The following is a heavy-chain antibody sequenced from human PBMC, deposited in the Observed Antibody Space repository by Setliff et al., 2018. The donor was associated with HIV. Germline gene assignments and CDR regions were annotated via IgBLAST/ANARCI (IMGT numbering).Heavy chain of an antibody. V-gene: IGHV4-59*02. CDR1: GDSVSDYY. CDR2: IYYSGST. D-gene: IGHD4-4*01. CDR3: ARAYDYSNYFHYYMDV. J-gene: IGHJ6*03. Sequence: SETLSLTCNVSGDSVSDYYWTWIRQPPGKGLEWIGYIYYSGSTNYNPSLKSRVTISVDTSKNQFSLKLSSLTAADTAVYYCARAYDYSNYFHYYMDVWGKGTTVTVSS.